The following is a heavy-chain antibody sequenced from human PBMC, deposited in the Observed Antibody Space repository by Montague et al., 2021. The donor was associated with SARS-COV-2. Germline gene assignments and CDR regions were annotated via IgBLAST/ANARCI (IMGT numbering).Heavy chain of an antibody. Sequence: SETRSLTCTVSGGSVSSYYWSWIRQSPGKGLQWLGYIYYSGSTDYNPSLKSRVTISVDTSKNQLSLRLNSVTTADTAVYFCARAGGFYDYWSGYSSSAGFFDPWGQGILVTVSS. CDR1: GGSVSSYY. D-gene: IGHD3-3*01. CDR3: ARAGGFYDYWSGYSSSAGFFDP. V-gene: IGHV4-59*02. CDR2: IYYSGST. J-gene: IGHJ5*02.